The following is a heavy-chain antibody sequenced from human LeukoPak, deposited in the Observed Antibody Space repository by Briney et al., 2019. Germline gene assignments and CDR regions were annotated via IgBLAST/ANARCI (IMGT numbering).Heavy chain of an antibody. D-gene: IGHD5-12*01. CDR2: ISSSSSYI. J-gene: IGHJ4*02. Sequence: GGSLRLSCAASGFTFSSYSMNWVRRAPGKGLEWVSSISSSSSYIYYADSVKGRFTISRDNAKNSLYLQMNSLRAEDTAVYYCAREGRARVFDYWGQGTLVTVSS. CDR1: GFTFSSYS. CDR3: AREGRARVFDY. V-gene: IGHV3-21*01.